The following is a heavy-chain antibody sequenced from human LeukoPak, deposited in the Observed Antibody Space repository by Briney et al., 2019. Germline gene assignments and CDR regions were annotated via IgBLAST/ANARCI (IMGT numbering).Heavy chain of an antibody. J-gene: IGHJ5*02. D-gene: IGHD2-21*02. CDR3: ARAPSLVVTASPWLGWFDP. V-gene: IGHV1-69*13. CDR2: IIPIFGTA. Sequence: GASVKVSCKASGGTFSTYSINWVRQAPGQGLEWMGGIIPIFGTAKYAQKFQGRVTITADELTRTAYMELSSLRSEDTAVYYCARAPSLVVTASPWLGWFDPWGQGTLVTVSS. CDR1: GGTFSTYS.